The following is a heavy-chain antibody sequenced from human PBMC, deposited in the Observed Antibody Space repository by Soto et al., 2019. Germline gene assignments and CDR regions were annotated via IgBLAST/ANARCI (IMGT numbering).Heavy chain of an antibody. V-gene: IGHV3-7*03. CDR3: ARLLLYSTSGRGWFDP. J-gene: IGHJ5*02. CDR2: IKHDGSQS. Sequence: DVQLVESGGGLVQPGGSLRLSCITSGFTFSKFWMSWVRQAPGKGLEWVANIKHDGSQSYYEDSVKGRFTISRDNAKNSLYLQVNSLRVDDTAVYFCARLLLYSTSGRGWFDPRGQGNLVTVSS. D-gene: IGHD2-2*02. CDR1: GFTFSKFW.